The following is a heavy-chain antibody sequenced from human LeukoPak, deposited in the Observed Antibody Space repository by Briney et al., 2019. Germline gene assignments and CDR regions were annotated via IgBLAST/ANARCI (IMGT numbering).Heavy chain of an antibody. Sequence: PGGSLRLSCAASGFTFSSYSMNWVRQAPGKGLEWVSYISSSGSTIYYADSVKGRFTISRDNAKNSLYLQMNSLRAEDTAVYYCARQDGYKDMDVWGKGPTVTISS. CDR2: ISSSGSTI. CDR3: ARQDGYKDMDV. CDR1: GFTFSSYS. J-gene: IGHJ6*03. V-gene: IGHV3-48*04. D-gene: IGHD5-24*01.